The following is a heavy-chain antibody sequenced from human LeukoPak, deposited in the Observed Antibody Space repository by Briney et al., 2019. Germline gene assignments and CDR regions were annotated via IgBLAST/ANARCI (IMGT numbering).Heavy chain of an antibody. CDR1: GSGFTFGNFG. CDR2: ISGSGHYT. D-gene: IGHD1-26*01. V-gene: IGHV3-43*02. CDR3: AKVKWGHAFDI. J-gene: IGHJ3*02. Sequence: GGSLRLSCEASGSGFTFGNFGLSWVRQAPGRGLEWLSGISGSGHYTYYANSVKGRFTISRDNSKNSLYLQMNSLRTEDTALYYCAKVKWGHAFDIWGQGTMVTVSS.